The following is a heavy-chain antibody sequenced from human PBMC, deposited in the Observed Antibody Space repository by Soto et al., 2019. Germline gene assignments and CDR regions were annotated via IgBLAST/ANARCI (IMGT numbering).Heavy chain of an antibody. J-gene: IGHJ6*02. Sequence: RTLAVTGGIARDCVSSNAPTWNWIRQFPSRDLEWLGRTYYRSKWYNDYAGSVKSRISINPDTSKNQVSLQPNSVTPEDTAVYFCARGRGSGWNYYGMDVWGQGTTVTASS. CDR3: ARGRGSGWNYYGMDV. CDR2: TYYRSKWYN. CDR1: RDCVSSNAPT. V-gene: IGHV6-1*01. D-gene: IGHD6-19*01.